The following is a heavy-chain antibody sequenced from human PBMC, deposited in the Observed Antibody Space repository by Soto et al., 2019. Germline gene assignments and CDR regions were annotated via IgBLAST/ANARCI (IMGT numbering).Heavy chain of an antibody. CDR1: GGTFSSYA. Sequence: GASVKVYCKSSGGTFSSYAISWVRQAPGQGLEWMGGIIPIFGTANYAQKFQGRVTITADESTSTAYMELSSLRSEDTAVYYCANDYYDSSGYLDPWGQGTLVTVSS. CDR3: ANDYYDSSGYLDP. CDR2: IIPIFGTA. V-gene: IGHV1-69*01. J-gene: IGHJ4*02. D-gene: IGHD3-22*01.